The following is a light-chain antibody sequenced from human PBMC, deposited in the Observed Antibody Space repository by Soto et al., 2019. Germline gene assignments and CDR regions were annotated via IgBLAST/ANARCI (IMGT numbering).Light chain of an antibody. V-gene: IGKV3-15*01. CDR2: WAS. Sequence: EIVMTQSPATLSVSPGESATLTCRASQSGRRKLVWYQQKPGQAPRLLIYWASPRATGSPAMFSGSGAGTEFTLTSSSLQSEDFAVYYCQQYNNGPLTFGQGTKVEIK. CDR3: QQYNNGPLT. J-gene: IGKJ1*01. CDR1: QSGRRK.